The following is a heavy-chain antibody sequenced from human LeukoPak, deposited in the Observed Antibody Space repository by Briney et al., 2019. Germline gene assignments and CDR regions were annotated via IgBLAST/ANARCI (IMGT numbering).Heavy chain of an antibody. J-gene: IGHJ5*02. CDR2: IYYSGST. CDR1: GGSISSGDYY. Sequence: SETLSLTCTVSGGSISSGDYYWSWIRQPPGKGLEWIGYIYYSGSTYYNPSLKSRVTISVDTSKNQFSLKLSSVTAADTAVYYCARLMDIVGWFDPWGQGTLVTVSS. V-gene: IGHV4-30-4*01. D-gene: IGHD2-2*03. CDR3: ARLMDIVGWFDP.